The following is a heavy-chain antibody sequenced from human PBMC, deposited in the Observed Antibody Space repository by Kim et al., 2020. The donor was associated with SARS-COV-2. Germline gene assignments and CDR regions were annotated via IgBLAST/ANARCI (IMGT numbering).Heavy chain of an antibody. Sequence: ASVKVSCKASGYTFTGYYMHWVRQAPGQGLEWMGRINPNSGGTNYAQKFQGRVTMTRDTSISTAYMELSRLRSDDTAVYYCARKPLPPKLWFGELSDYYYGMDVWGQGTTVTVSS. CDR3: ARKPLPPKLWFGELSDYYYGMDV. D-gene: IGHD3-10*01. CDR2: INPNSGGT. V-gene: IGHV1-2*06. J-gene: IGHJ6*02. CDR1: GYTFTGYY.